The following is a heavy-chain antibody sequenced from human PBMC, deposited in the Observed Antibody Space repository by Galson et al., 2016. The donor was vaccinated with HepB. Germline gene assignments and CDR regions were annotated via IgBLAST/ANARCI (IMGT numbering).Heavy chain of an antibody. CDR2: ISRSSSLI. V-gene: IGHV3-21*01. D-gene: IGHD2-15*01. CDR1: GFTFSSDS. J-gene: IGHJ2*01. Sequence: SLRLSCADSGFTFSSDSMNWVRQAPGKGLEWISSISRSSSLIYYADSVTGRFTISRDNAKRSLYLQINSLRVEDTAVYYCVREGGYCYGDSCRYFDLWGRGTGVTVSS. CDR3: VREGGYCYGDSCRYFDL.